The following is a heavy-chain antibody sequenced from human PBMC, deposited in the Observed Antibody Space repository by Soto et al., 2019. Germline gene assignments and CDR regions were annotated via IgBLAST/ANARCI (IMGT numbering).Heavy chain of an antibody. CDR3: ARPRGKSDWFDP. J-gene: IGHJ5*02. V-gene: IGHV4-39*01. Sequence: SETLSLTCTVSGGSISSSSYYWGWIRQPPGKGLEWIGSIYYSGSTYYNPSLKSRVTISVDTSKNQFSLKLSSVTAADTAVYYCARPRGKSDWFDPGAREPWSPSPQ. CDR2: IYYSGST. CDR1: GGSISSSSYY.